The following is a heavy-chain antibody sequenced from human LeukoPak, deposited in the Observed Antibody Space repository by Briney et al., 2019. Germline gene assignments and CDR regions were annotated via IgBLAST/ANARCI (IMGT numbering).Heavy chain of an antibody. D-gene: IGHD2-2*01. CDR3: ARDRSALPAAKENLFDY. V-gene: IGHV4-4*07. CDR2: IYTSGST. J-gene: IGHJ4*02. CDR1: GGSISSYY. Sequence: SETLSLTCTVSGGSISSYYWSWIRQPTGKGLEWIGRIYTSGSTNYNPSLKSRVTMSVDTSKNQFSLKLSSVTAADTAVYYCARDRSALPAAKENLFDYWGQGTLVTVSS.